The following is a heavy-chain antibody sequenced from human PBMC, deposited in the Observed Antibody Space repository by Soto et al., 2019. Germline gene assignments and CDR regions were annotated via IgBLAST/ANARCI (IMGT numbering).Heavy chain of an antibody. J-gene: IGHJ6*02. V-gene: IGHV3-30-3*01. CDR1: AFTFSNYN. CDR3: ARVWTAEYDFWGRGMDL. D-gene: IGHD3-3*01. Sequence: QVHLVESGGGVVQPGRSLRLSCAVSAFTFSNYNMHWVRQAPGKGLEWVAVISDDGITKYYADSVKGRFTISRDNSKNALSLKMSSLRTEDTAVYYCARVWTAEYDFWGRGMDLWGQGTTVSVSS. CDR2: ISDDGITK.